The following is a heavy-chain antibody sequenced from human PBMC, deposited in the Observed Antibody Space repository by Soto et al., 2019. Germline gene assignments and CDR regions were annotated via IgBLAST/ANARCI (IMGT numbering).Heavy chain of an antibody. V-gene: IGHV3-33*01. CDR3: ARDWGSGSSEPLFDY. CDR1: GFTFSSYG. J-gene: IGHJ4*02. Sequence: GGSLRLSCAAPGFTFSSYGMHWVRQAPGKGLEWVAVIWYDGSNKYYADSVKGRFTISRDNSKNTLYLQMNSLRAEDTAVYYCARDWGSGSSEPLFDYWGQGTLVTVSS. CDR2: IWYDGSNK. D-gene: IGHD3-10*01.